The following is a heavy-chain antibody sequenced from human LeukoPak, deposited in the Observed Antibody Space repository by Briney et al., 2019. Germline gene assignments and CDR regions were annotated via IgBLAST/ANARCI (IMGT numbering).Heavy chain of an antibody. D-gene: IGHD6-13*01. CDR2: IYYSGST. Sequence: SETLSLTCTVSGGSISSYYWSWIRQPPGKGLEWIGYIYYSGSTNYNPSLKSRVTISVDTSKNQFSLKLSSVTAADTAVCYCARDMNSDGYSSSWYEAFDIWGQGTMVTVSS. J-gene: IGHJ3*02. CDR1: GGSISSYY. V-gene: IGHV4-59*01. CDR3: ARDMNSDGYSSSWYEAFDI.